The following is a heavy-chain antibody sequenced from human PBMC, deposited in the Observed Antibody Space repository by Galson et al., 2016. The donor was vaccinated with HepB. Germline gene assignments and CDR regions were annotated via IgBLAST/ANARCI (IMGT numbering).Heavy chain of an antibody. CDR2: ISSNGGST. V-gene: IGHV3-64*01. CDR3: AKNPGNGWFDP. CDR1: GFTFSSYV. D-gene: IGHD1-14*01. Sequence: SLRLSCAASGFTFSSYVMHWVRQGPGKGLEYVSSISSNGGSTYYANSVKGRFTISRDNSKNTLFLEMSNLRTEDTAVFYCAKNPGNGWFDPWGQGTLVTVSS. J-gene: IGHJ5*02.